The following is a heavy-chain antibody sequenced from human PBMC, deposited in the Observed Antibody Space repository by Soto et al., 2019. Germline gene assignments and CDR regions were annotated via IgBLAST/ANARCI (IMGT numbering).Heavy chain of an antibody. CDR1: GGSISSSNW. V-gene: IGHV4-4*02. D-gene: IGHD2-2*03. CDR3: ARRSGYCSSTSCHEHYGMDV. J-gene: IGHJ6*02. CDR2: IYHSGST. Sequence: QVQLQESGPGLVKPSGTLSLTCAVSGGSISSSNWWSWVRQPPGKGLEWIGEIYHSGSTNYNPSLKSRVTISVDKSKNQFSLKLSSVTAADTAVYYCARRSGYCSSTSCHEHYGMDVWGQGTTVTVSS.